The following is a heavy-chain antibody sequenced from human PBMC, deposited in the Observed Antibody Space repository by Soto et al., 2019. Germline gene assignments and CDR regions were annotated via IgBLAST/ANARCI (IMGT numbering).Heavy chain of an antibody. V-gene: IGHV3-11*06. Sequence: GGSLRLSCAASGFTFSDYYMSWIRQAPGKGLEWVSYISSSSSYTNYADSVKGRFTISRDNAKNSLYLQMNSLRAEDTAVYYCARDIVGANVAFYIWGQGTMVTVSS. CDR1: GFTFSDYY. CDR3: ARDIVGANVAFYI. CDR2: ISSSSSYT. D-gene: IGHD1-26*01. J-gene: IGHJ3*02.